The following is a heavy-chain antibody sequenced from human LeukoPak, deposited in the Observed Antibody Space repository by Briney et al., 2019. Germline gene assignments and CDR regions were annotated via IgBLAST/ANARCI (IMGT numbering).Heavy chain of an antibody. CDR2: IKPDGSGK. D-gene: IGHD6-13*01. Sequence: GGSLRLSCAASGLTFSSYWMSWVRQAPGKGPEWVANIKPDGSGKYYVDSVKGRFTISRDNAENSLFLHMNSLRAEDTAVYYCTRCTVAAAGDYWGRGTLVTSPQ. V-gene: IGHV3-7*01. CDR3: TRCTVAAAGDY. CDR1: GLTFSSYW. J-gene: IGHJ4*02.